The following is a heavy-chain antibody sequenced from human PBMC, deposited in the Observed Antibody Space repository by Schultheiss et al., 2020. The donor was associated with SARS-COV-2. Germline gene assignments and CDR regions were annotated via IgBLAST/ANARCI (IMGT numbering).Heavy chain of an antibody. Sequence: GGSLRLSCAASGFTFSNYWMTWVRQAPGKGLEWVAVISYDGSNKYYADSVKGRFTISRDNSKNTLYLQMNSLRAEDTAVYYCARDLGYYYDSSGPTDAFDIWGQGTMVTVSS. D-gene: IGHD3-22*01. CDR2: ISYDGSNK. CDR1: GFTFSNYW. CDR3: ARDLGYYYDSSGPTDAFDI. V-gene: IGHV3-30*03. J-gene: IGHJ3*02.